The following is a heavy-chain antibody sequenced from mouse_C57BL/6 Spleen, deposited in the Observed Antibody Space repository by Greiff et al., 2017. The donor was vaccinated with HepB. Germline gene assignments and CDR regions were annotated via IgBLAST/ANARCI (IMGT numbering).Heavy chain of an antibody. D-gene: IGHD2-3*01. CDR2: ISDGGSYT. V-gene: IGHV5-4*01. CDR1: GFTFSSYA. Sequence: EVMLVESGGGLVKPGGSLKLSCAASGFTFSSYAMSWVRQTPEKRLEWVATISDGGSYTYYPDNVKGRFTISRDNAKNNLYLQMSHLKSEDTAMYYCARDNHDGGFAYWGQGTLVTVSA. CDR3: ARDNHDGGFAY. J-gene: IGHJ3*01.